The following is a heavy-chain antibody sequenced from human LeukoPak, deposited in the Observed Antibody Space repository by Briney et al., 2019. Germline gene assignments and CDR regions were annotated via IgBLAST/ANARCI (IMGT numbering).Heavy chain of an antibody. Sequence: GGSLRLSCAASGFTFSSYSMNWVRQAPGKGLEWVSSISSSSSHIYYADSVKGRFTISRDNAKNSLYLQMNSLRAEDTAVYYCARDPRHCSSTSCYPDWGQGTLVTVSS. D-gene: IGHD2-2*01. CDR2: ISSSSSHI. CDR3: ARDPRHCSSTSCYPD. V-gene: IGHV3-21*01. CDR1: GFTFSSYS. J-gene: IGHJ4*02.